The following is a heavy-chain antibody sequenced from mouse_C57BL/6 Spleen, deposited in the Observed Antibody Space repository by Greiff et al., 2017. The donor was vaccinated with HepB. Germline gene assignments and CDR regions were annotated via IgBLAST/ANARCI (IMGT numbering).Heavy chain of an antibody. J-gene: IGHJ3*01. CDR1: GYTFTSYW. V-gene: IGHV1-50*01. CDR3: ARSGLLGAY. D-gene: IGHD3-1*01. Sequence: QVQLQQPGAELVKPGASVKLSCKASGYTFTSYWMQWVKQRPGQGLEWIGEIDPSDSYTNYNQKFKGKATLTVDTSSSTAYMQLSSLTSEDSAVYDCARSGLLGAYWGQGTLVTVSA. CDR2: IDPSDSYT.